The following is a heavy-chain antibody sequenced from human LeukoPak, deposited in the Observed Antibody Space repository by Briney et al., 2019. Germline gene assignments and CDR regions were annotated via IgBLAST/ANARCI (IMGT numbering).Heavy chain of an antibody. D-gene: IGHD3-10*01. CDR1: GYTFTTYY. J-gene: IGHJ4*02. CDR2: INPSSGGT. V-gene: IGHV1-46*01. Sequence: ASVKVSCTASGYTFTTYYMHWVRQAPGQGLEWMGIINPSSGGTSYAQKFQGRVTMTRDTSTRTVYMDLSSLRSEDTAVYYCARSDDSHGSDYWGQGTLVTVSS. CDR3: ARSDDSHGSDY.